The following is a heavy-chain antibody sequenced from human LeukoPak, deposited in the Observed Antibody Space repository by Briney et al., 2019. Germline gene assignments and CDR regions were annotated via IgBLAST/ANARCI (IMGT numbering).Heavy chain of an antibody. V-gene: IGHV5-51*01. Sequence: GESLKISCKGSGYSFASYWIARVRQMPGKGLEWMGVIYPGTADITYSPSFQGQVTTSADKSVSTAYLHWSSLKASDTAIYYCARHLSSITSRPTYWGQGSLVTVSS. D-gene: IGHD2-2*01. CDR2: IYPGTADI. CDR1: GYSFASYW. J-gene: IGHJ4*02. CDR3: ARHLSSITSRPTY.